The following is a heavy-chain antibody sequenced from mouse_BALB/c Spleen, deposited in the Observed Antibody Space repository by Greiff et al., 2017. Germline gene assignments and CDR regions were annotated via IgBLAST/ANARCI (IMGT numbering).Heavy chain of an antibody. V-gene: IGHV3-2*02. Sequence: EVQLQQSGPGLVKPSQSLSLTCTVTGYSITSDYAWNWIRQFPGNKLEWMGYISYSGSTSYNPSLKSRISITRDTSKNQFFLQLNSVTTEDTATYYCARYYGNSYFDYWGQGTTLTVSS. CDR3: ARYYGNSYFDY. D-gene: IGHD2-1*01. J-gene: IGHJ2*01. CDR2: ISYSGST. CDR1: GYSITSDYA.